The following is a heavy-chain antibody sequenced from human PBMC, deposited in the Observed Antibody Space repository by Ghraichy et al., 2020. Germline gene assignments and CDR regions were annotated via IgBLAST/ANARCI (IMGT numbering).Heavy chain of an antibody. Sequence: GGSLRLSCTVSGFTFTKAWMNWVRQAPGKGLEWVGLIKNKGDGGTTDYAAPMKGRFIISRDDSKNTLYLQMNSLKTEDTAVYYCTTGVYHDSGGRHDYWGQGTLVTVSS. V-gene: IGHV3-15*01. CDR3: TTGVYHDSGGRHDY. D-gene: IGHD3-22*01. J-gene: IGHJ4*02. CDR1: GFTFTKAW. CDR2: IKNKGDGGTT.